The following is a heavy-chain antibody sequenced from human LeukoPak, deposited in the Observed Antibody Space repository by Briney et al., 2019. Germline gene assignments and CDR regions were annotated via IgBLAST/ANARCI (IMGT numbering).Heavy chain of an antibody. J-gene: IGHJ4*02. V-gene: IGHV3-64D*06. Sequence: GGSLRLSCSASGFTFSSYAMHLVRQAPGKGLEYVSAISSNGGSTYYADSVKGRFTISRDNSKNTLYLQMSSLRAEDTAVYYCVKDLEDSSGYYLGFDYWGQGTLVTVSS. D-gene: IGHD3-22*01. CDR2: ISSNGGST. CDR1: GFTFSSYA. CDR3: VKDLEDSSGYYLGFDY.